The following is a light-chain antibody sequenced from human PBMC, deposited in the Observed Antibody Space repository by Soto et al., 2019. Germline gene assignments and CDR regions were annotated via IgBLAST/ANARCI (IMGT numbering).Light chain of an antibody. J-gene: IGKJ3*01. V-gene: IGKV1-12*01. CDR1: QGIASW. Sequence: DIQMTQSPSSVSASVGDRVTITCRASQGIASWVAWYQQRPGKATKLLIYAASSLQSGVPSRFSGSRSEADFTLSISSLQPEDFATYYCQQANSFPFTFGPGTKVDLK. CDR3: QQANSFPFT. CDR2: AAS.